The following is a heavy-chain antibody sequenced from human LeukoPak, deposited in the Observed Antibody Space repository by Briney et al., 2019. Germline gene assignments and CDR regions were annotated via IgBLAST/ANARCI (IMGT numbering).Heavy chain of an antibody. J-gene: IGHJ6*02. Sequence: GGSLRLSCAASGFTFSSYAMTWVRQAPGKGLEWVPAISGSGDSAYYADSVKGRFTISRDNSKNTLYLQMDGLGAENTAVYYCAKFSGSYYYYYAMDVWGQGTTVTVSS. D-gene: IGHD1-26*01. CDR2: ISGSGDSA. CDR1: GFTFSSYA. V-gene: IGHV3-23*01. CDR3: AKFSGSYYYYYAMDV.